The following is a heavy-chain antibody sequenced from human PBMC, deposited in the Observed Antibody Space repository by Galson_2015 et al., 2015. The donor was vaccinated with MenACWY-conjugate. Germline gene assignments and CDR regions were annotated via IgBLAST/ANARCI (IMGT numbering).Heavy chain of an antibody. CDR1: GLTFSSYS. CDR3: ARGGRGYSYGLGY. D-gene: IGHD5-18*01. Sequence: SLRLSCAASGLTFSSYSMNWVRQAPGKGLEWVSYISSSSTIYYADSVKGRFTISRDNAKNSLYLQMNSLRAEDTAVYYCARGGRGYSYGLGYWGQGTLVTVSS. J-gene: IGHJ4*02. V-gene: IGHV3-48*04. CDR2: ISSSSTI.